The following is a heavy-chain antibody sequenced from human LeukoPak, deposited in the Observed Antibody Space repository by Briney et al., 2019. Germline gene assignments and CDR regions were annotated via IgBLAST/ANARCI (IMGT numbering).Heavy chain of an antibody. CDR1: GGSISSGSYY. V-gene: IGHV4-61*02. CDR2: IYTSGST. D-gene: IGHD4-17*01. Sequence: SETLSLTCTVSGGSISSGSYYWSWIRQPAGKGLEWIGRIYTSGSTNYNPSLKSRVTISVDTSKNQFSLKLSSVTAADTAVYYCARGSTVTTYNWFDPWGQGTLVTVSS. CDR3: ARGSTVTTYNWFDP. J-gene: IGHJ5*02.